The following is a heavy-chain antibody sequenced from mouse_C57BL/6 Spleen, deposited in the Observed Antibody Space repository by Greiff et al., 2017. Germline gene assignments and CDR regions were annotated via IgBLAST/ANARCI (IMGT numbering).Heavy chain of an antibody. CDR3: ARTFDGYYEGYAMDY. D-gene: IGHD2-3*01. CDR2: ISSGSSTI. Sequence: DVKLVESGGGLVKPGGSLKLSCAASGFTFSDYGMHWVRQAPEKGLEWVAYISSGSSTIYYADTVKGRFTISRDNAKNTLFLQMTSLRSEDTAMYYCARTFDGYYEGYAMDYWGQGTSVTVSS. V-gene: IGHV5-17*01. CDR1: GFTFSDYG. J-gene: IGHJ4*01.